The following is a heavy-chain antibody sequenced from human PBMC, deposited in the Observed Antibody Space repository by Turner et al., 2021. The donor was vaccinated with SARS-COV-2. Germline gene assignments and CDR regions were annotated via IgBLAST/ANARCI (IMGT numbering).Heavy chain of an antibody. CDR1: GFAVNIYS. CDR2: ISSSGKNV. D-gene: IGHD5-12*01. CDR3: AKVRVDVSKRSDAFDI. Sequence: EVQVVESGGGLVKPGGSLRLSCAASGFAVNIYSMNWVRQAPGKGLEWVSAISSSGKNVYYADSVKGRFTISRDNAKSSLYLLMNSLRVEDTALYYCAKVRVDVSKRSDAFDIWGQGTMVTVSS. J-gene: IGHJ3*02. V-gene: IGHV3-21*01.